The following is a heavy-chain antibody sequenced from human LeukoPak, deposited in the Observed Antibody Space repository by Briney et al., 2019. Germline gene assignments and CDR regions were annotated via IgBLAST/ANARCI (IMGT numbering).Heavy chain of an antibody. D-gene: IGHD6-6*01. J-gene: IGHJ6*03. Sequence: SQTLSLTCTVSGGSISSGDYYWSWIRQPPGKGLEWIGYIYYSGSTYYNPPLKTRVTISVDTSKNQFSLKLSSATAADTAVYYCASYLKYSSSGYYYYMDVWRRGTTVAVSS. V-gene: IGHV4-30-4*08. CDR3: ASYLKYSSSGYYYYMDV. CDR2: IYYSGST. CDR1: GGSISSGDYY.